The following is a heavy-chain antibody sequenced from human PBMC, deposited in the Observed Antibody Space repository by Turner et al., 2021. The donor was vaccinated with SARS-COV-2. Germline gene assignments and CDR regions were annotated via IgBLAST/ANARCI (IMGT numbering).Heavy chain of an antibody. Sequence: EVQLVESGGGLVQPGGSLIPSCAASGFTVSSNYRNWVRQAPGKGLEWVSVIYSGGSTFYADSVKGRFTISRDNSKNTLYLQMNSLRAEDTAVYYCARFGGYRGDNDFWGQGTLVTVSS. CDR3: ARFGGYRGDNDF. CDR2: IYSGGST. J-gene: IGHJ4*02. CDR1: GFTVSSNY. V-gene: IGHV3-66*01. D-gene: IGHD3-10*01.